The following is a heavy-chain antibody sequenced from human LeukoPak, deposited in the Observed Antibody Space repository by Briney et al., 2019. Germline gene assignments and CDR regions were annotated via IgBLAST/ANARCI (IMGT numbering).Heavy chain of an antibody. CDR3: ARDPSSGYSYGANWFDP. V-gene: IGHV1-2*02. CDR2: MNPNSGGT. J-gene: IGHJ5*02. Sequence: ASVKVSCKASGGTFSSYAISWVRQAPGQGLEWMGWMNPNSGGTNHAQTFQGRVTMTRDTSISTAYMELSRLRSDDTAVYYCARDPSSGYSYGANWFDPWGQGTLVTVSS. CDR1: GGTFSSYA. D-gene: IGHD5-18*01.